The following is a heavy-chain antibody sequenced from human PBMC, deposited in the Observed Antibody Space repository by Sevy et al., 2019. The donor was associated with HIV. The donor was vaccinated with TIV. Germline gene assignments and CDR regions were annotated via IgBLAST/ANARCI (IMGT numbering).Heavy chain of an antibody. Sequence: GGSLRLSCAASGFPFNDHAMHWVRQDPGKGLEWVSGVSWNSRNIGYADSVKGRFTISRDNANHFLYLEMNSLRPEDTAFYYCAKDINRGCDGINCYPYYYYFYGLDVWGQGTTVTVSS. CDR1: GFPFNDHA. V-gene: IGHV3-9*01. CDR3: AKDINRGCDGINCYPYYYYFYGLDV. CDR2: VSWNSRNI. D-gene: IGHD2-21*01. J-gene: IGHJ6*02.